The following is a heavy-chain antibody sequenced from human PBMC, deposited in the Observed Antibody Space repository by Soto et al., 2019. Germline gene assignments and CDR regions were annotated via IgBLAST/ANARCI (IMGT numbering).Heavy chain of an antibody. D-gene: IGHD6-13*01. CDR2: INPSGGST. CDR1: GYTFTSCC. CDR3: ARDSAILPGTYFDY. J-gene: IGHJ4*02. Sequence: ASVKFFCRASGYTFTSCCIHWIRHAPGQGLEWMGIINPSGGSTSYAKKFQGRVTITSDTSATTGYMELSSLTSEDTAVYYCARDSAILPGTYFDYWGLGTLVTVSS. V-gene: IGHV1-46*01.